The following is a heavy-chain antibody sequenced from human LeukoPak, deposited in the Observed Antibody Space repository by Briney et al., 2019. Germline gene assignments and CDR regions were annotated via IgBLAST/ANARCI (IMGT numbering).Heavy chain of an antibody. D-gene: IGHD3-22*01. V-gene: IGHV3-11*04. CDR1: GFTFSDYY. J-gene: IGHJ5*02. CDR3: ARDDSGYYDDFFDP. Sequence: GGSLRLSCVASGFTFSDYYMSWIRQAPGKGLEWISYITNSGSTTFYADSVKGRFSISRDNAKNSLYLQMNSLRGEDTAVYYCARDDSGYYDDFFDPWGQGTLVTVSS. CDR2: ITNSGSTT.